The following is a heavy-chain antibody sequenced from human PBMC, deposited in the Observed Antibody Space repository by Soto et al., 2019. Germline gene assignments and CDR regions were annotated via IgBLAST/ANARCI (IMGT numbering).Heavy chain of an antibody. D-gene: IGHD6-13*01. CDR1: GGTFSSYA. J-gene: IGHJ5*02. CDR3: AFLLRIAGHNWFDP. CDR2: IIPIFGTA. Sequence: SVKVSCKASGGTFSSYAISWVRQAPGQGLEWMGGIIPIFGTANYAQKFKGRVTITADKSTSTAYMELSSLRSEDTAVYYCAFLLRIAGHNWFDPWGQGTLVTGS. V-gene: IGHV1-69*06.